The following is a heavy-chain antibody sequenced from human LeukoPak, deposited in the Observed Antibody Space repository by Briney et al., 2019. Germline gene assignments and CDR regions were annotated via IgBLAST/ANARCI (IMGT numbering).Heavy chain of an antibody. D-gene: IGHD3-10*01. CDR1: GGSISSYY. Sequence: PSETLSLTCTVSGGSISSYYWSWIRQPPGKGLEWIGYVYCSGSTNYNPSLKSRVTISVDTSKNQFSLKVSSVTAAGTAVYYCAREITMVRGVTFDYWGQGTLVTVSS. J-gene: IGHJ4*02. CDR2: VYCSGST. CDR3: AREITMVRGVTFDY. V-gene: IGHV4-59*01.